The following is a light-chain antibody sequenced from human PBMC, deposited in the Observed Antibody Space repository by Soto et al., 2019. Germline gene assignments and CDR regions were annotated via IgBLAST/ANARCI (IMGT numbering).Light chain of an antibody. J-gene: IGLJ2*01. CDR1: SSNIGAGYD. CDR2: GNS. Sequence: QSVLTQPPSVSGAPGQRVTISCTGSSSNIGAGYDVHWYQQLPGTAPKLLIYGNSNRPSGVPDRFSGSKSGTSASLAITGLQAEDEVDYYCQSYDSSLSVVFGGETKLTVL. CDR3: QSYDSSLSVV. V-gene: IGLV1-40*01.